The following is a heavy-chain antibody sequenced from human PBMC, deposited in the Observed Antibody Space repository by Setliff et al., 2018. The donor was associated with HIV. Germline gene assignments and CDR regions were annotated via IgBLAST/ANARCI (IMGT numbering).Heavy chain of an antibody. CDR3: ATSRGGYYDARYWDDKVSTISAPYYYYMDV. CDR2: IYYSGNT. CDR1: GGSISSYY. D-gene: IGHD5-12*01. J-gene: IGHJ6*03. Sequence: SETLSLTCTVSGGSISSYYWSWIRQPPGKGLEWIGYIYYSGNTYYNPSLKSRVFISVDTSKNQFSLRLSSVTAADTAVYFCATSRGGYYDARYWDDKVSTISAPYYYYMDVWGKGTTVTVSS. V-gene: IGHV4-59*06.